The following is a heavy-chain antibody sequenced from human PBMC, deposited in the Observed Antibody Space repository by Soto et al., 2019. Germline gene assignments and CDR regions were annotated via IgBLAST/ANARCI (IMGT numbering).Heavy chain of an antibody. D-gene: IGHD1-26*01. V-gene: IGHV3-15*07. CDR1: GFTFSNAW. Sequence: EVQLVESGGGLVKPGGSLRLSCAASGFTFSNAWMNWVRQAPGKGLEWVGRIKSKTDGGTTDYAAPVKGRFTISRDDSNNTPYLQMNSLKTEDAGVYYCTTTGISGSRKPTYYYDGMDVWGQGTTVTVSS. CDR2: IKSKTDGGTT. J-gene: IGHJ6*02. CDR3: TTTGISGSRKPTYYYDGMDV.